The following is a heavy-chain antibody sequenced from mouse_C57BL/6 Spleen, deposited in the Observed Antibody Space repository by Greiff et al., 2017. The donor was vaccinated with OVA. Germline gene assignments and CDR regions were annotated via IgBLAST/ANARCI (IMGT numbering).Heavy chain of an antibody. V-gene: IGHV1-18*01. CDR3: ERKGYYGSSYDG. CDR2: INPNNGGT. J-gene: IGHJ2*01. CDR1: GYTFTDYN. Sequence: VQLQQSGPELVKPGASVKISCKASGYTFTDYNMDWVKQSHGQSLEWIGDINPNNGGTTYNQQFKGKATLTVDKSSSTAYMELRSLTSEATAVYYCERKGYYGSSYDGWGKGTTLTVSS. D-gene: IGHD1-1*01.